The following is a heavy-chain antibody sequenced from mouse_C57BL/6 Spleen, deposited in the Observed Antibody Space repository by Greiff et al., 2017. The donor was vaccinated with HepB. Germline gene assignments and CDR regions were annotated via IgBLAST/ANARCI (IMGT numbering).Heavy chain of an antibody. CDR2: IDPSDSYT. V-gene: IGHV1-69*01. CDR1: GYTFTSYW. CDR3: ARSYYYGSSSLFDY. D-gene: IGHD1-1*01. Sequence: QVQLQQPGAELVMPGASVKLSCKASGYTFTSYWMHWVKQRPGQGLEWIGEIDPSDSYTNYNQKFKGKSTLTVDKSSSTAYMQLSSLTSEDSAVYYCARSYYYGSSSLFDYWGQGTTLTVSS. J-gene: IGHJ2*01.